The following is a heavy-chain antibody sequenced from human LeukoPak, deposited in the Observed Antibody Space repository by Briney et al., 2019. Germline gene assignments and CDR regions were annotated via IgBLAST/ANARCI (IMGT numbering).Heavy chain of an antibody. CDR1: GFTFNNYA. CDR3: ARGVMIFGVVRSGAFDI. Sequence: GGSLRLSCVASGFTFNNYAMSWVRQAPGKGLEWVANIKQDGSEKYYVDSVKGRFTISRDNAKNSLYLQMNSLRAEDTAVYYCARGVMIFGVVRSGAFDIWGQGTMVTVSS. D-gene: IGHD3-3*01. J-gene: IGHJ3*02. V-gene: IGHV3-7*03. CDR2: IKQDGSEK.